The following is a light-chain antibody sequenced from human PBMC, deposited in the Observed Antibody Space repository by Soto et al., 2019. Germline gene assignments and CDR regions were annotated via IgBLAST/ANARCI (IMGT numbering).Light chain of an antibody. Sequence: QSALTQPPSVSGAPGQRVTISCTGSSSNIGAGYEVYWYQQLPGTAPKVLIYGNSNRPSVVPDRFSGFKSGTSASLAITGLQAEDEADYHCQSYERSLSAWVFGGGTKLTVL. V-gene: IGLV1-40*01. J-gene: IGLJ3*02. CDR2: GNS. CDR3: QSYERSLSAWV. CDR1: SSNIGAGYE.